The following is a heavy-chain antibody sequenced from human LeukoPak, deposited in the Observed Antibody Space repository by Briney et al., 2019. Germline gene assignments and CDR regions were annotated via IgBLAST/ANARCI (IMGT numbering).Heavy chain of an antibody. D-gene: IGHD6-19*01. J-gene: IGHJ5*02. Sequence: PGASVKVSRKASGYTFTSYGISWVRQAPGQGLEWMGWISAYNGNTNYAQKLQGRVTMTTDTSTSTAYMELRSLRSDDTAVYYCARESGGSGWPYNWFDPWGQGTLVTVSS. CDR2: ISAYNGNT. V-gene: IGHV1-18*01. CDR3: ARESGGSGWPYNWFDP. CDR1: GYTFTSYG.